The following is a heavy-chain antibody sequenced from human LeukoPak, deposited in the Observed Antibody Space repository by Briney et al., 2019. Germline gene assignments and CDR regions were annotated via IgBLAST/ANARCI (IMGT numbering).Heavy chain of an antibody. V-gene: IGHV4-4*07. CDR1: GDSINNFY. CDR2: IYTSGST. CDR3: ARDIAVGAGDAFDI. J-gene: IGHJ3*02. Sequence: SETLSLTCTVSGDSINNFYWNWIRQPAGKGLEWIGRIYTSGSTNYNPSLKGRVTMSVDTSKNQFSLKLSSVTAADTAVYYCARDIAVGAGDAFDIWGQGTMVTVSS. D-gene: IGHD1-26*01.